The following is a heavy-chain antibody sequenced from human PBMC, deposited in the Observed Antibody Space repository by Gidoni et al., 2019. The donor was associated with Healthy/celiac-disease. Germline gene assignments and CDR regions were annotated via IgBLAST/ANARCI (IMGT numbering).Heavy chain of an antibody. CDR1: GFTFSSYG. D-gene: IGHD3-22*01. J-gene: IGHJ4*02. CDR2: ISYDGSNK. V-gene: IGHV3-30*18. Sequence: QVQLVESGGGVVQPGRSLRLSCAASGFTFSSYGMHWVRQAPGKGLEWVAVISYDGSNKYYADSVKGRFTISRDNSKNTLYLQMNSLRAEDTAVYYCAKDPYRGYYDSSGYSDFDYWGQGTLVTVSS. CDR3: AKDPYRGYYDSSGYSDFDY.